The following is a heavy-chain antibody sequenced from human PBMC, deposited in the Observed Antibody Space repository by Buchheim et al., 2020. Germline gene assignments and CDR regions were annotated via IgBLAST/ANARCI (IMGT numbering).Heavy chain of an antibody. J-gene: IGHJ4*02. CDR3: ARDFKDYYDSSGYHIYDY. CDR1: GYTFTSYY. D-gene: IGHD3-22*01. V-gene: IGHV1-46*01. CDR2: FNPSGGST. Sequence: QVQLVQSGAEVKKPGASVKVSCKASGYTFTSYYMHWVRQAPGQGLEWMGIFNPSGGSTTYAQKFQGRVTMTRDTSTSTVYMELSSLRSEDTAVYYCARDFKDYYDSSGYHIYDYWGQGTL.